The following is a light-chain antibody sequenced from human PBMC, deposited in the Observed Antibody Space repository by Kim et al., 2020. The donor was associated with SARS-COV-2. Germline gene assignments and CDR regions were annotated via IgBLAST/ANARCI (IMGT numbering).Light chain of an antibody. J-gene: IGLJ3*02. CDR3: NSRESGVNHVV. CDR2: EKN. Sequence: LGQVVRITCQGDSLRSYYASWYQQKPGQAPVLIIYEKNNRPSGIPDRFSGSSSGNTASLTITGAQAEDEADYYCNSRESGVNHVVFGGGTQLTVL. CDR1: SLRSYY. V-gene: IGLV3-19*01.